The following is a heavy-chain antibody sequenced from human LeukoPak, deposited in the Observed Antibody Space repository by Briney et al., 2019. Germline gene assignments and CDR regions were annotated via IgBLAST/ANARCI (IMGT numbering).Heavy chain of an antibody. CDR2: IIPYFGTA. D-gene: IGHD2-21*02. CDR3: AREAYCGGDCYLRNYFDY. V-gene: IGHV1-69*13. CDR1: GGTFSSYA. Sequence: GTPVKVSCKASGGTFSSYAISWVRQAPGQGLEWMGGIIPYFGTANYAQKFQGRVTITADVSTSTAYMELSSLRSEDTAVYYCAREAYCGGDCYLRNYFDYWGQGTLVTVS. J-gene: IGHJ4*02.